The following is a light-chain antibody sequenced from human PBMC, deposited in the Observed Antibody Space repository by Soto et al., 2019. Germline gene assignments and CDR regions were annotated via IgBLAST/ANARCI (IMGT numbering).Light chain of an antibody. J-gene: IGLJ1*01. CDR2: DVS. V-gene: IGLV2-14*01. CDR1: SSDVGGYNY. CDR3: NSYTTSSTYV. Sequence: QSALTQPASVSGSPGQSITISCTGTSSDVGGYNYVSWYQQHPGKAPKLMIYDVSNRPSGVSNRFSGSESGNTASLTISGLQAEDEADYYCNSYTTSSTYVFGTGTKVTVL.